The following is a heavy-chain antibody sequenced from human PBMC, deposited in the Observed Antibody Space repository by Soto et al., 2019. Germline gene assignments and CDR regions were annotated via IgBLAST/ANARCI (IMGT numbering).Heavy chain of an antibody. V-gene: IGHV4-59*08. D-gene: IGHD3-22*01. J-gene: IGHJ4*02. CDR3: ARLDSSGYHARYFDY. CDR1: GGSISSYY. Sequence: QVQLQESGPGLVKPSETLSLTCTVSGGSISSYYWSWIRQPPGKGLEWIGYIYYSGSTDYNPSLKSRVSTAVDTSKNQFSLKLSSVTAADTAVYYCARLDSSGYHARYFDYWGQGTLVTVSS. CDR2: IYYSGST.